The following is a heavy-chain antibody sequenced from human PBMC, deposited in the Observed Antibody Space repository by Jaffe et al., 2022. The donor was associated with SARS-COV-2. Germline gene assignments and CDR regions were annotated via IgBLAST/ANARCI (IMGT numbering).Heavy chain of an antibody. CDR2: IYYSGST. V-gene: IGHV4-59*01. CDR1: GGSISSYY. Sequence: QVQLQESGPGLVKPSETLSLTCTVSGGSISSYYWSWIRQPPGKGLEWIGYIYYSGSTNYNPSLKSRVTISVDTSKNQFSLKLSSVTAADTAVYYCARERGWELLDYYGMDVWGQGTTVTVSS. CDR3: ARERGWELLDYYGMDV. J-gene: IGHJ6*02. D-gene: IGHD1-26*01.